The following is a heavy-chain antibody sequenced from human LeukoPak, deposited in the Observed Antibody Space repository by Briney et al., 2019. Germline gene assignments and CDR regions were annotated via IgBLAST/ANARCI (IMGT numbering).Heavy chain of an antibody. Sequence: SLRLSCAASGFTFDDYGMSWVRQAPGKGLEWVSGISWNSGSIGYADSVKGRFTISRENAKNSLYLQMNSLSAEDTALYYCAKVGAADDYWGQGTLVTVSS. CDR3: AKVGAADDY. CDR2: ISWNSGSI. V-gene: IGHV3-9*01. J-gene: IGHJ4*02. D-gene: IGHD6-13*01. CDR1: GFTFDDYG.